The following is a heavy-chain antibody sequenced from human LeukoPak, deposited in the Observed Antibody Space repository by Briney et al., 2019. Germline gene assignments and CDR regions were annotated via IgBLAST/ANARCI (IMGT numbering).Heavy chain of an antibody. CDR3: ARDLIRGLVARGFDY. CDR1: GYSISSDNY. V-gene: IGHV4-38-2*02. J-gene: IGHJ4*02. Sequence: SETLSLTCGVSGYSISSDNYWGWIRQPPGKGLEWLGSISHGGSTFYNPSLKSRVTILLDTSKNHFSLKLRSVTAADTAVYYCARDLIRGLVARGFDYWGKGILVTVSS. CDR2: ISHGGST. D-gene: IGHD3-10*01.